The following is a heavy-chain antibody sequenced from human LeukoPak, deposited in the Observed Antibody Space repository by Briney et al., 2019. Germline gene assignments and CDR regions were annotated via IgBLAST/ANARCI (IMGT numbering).Heavy chain of an antibody. Sequence: GESLRLSCAASGFTFSSYTMNWVRQAPGKGLEWVSYISSRSSTIYDADSVKGRFTISRDNAKDSVYLQMNNLGVEDTAVYYCAKDKGWNVCDYWGQGTLVTVSS. D-gene: IGHD1-1*01. CDR1: GFTFSSYT. CDR2: ISSRSSTI. V-gene: IGHV3-48*04. J-gene: IGHJ4*02. CDR3: AKDKGWNVCDY.